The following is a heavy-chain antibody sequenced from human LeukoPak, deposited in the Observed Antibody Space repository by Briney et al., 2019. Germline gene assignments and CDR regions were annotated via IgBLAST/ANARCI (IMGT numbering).Heavy chain of an antibody. V-gene: IGHV3-21*01. CDR3: VRGGSMDV. J-gene: IGHJ6*01. CDR1: GFTFSGYW. Sequence: KTGGSLRLSCAASGFTFSGYWMSWVRQAPGKGLEWVSSISGSSSYKYYADSVKGRFTISRDNAKNSLYLQMNSLRAEDTAVYYCVRGGSMDVWGQGTAVTVSS. CDR2: ISGSSSYK.